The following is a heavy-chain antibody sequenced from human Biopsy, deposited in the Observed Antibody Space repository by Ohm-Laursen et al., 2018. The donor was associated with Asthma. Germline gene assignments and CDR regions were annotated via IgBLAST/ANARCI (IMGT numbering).Heavy chain of an antibody. CDR1: YGSITSGGYY. J-gene: IGHJ6*02. CDR2: IYYSGST. Sequence: TLSLTCTVSYGSITSGGYYWTWIRQHPGKGLEWIGFIYYSGSTYYNPSLKSRVSISIDTSKNQFSLKLSSVTAEDTAVYYCAESDYYGSGYYYGMDVWGQGTTVTVSS. V-gene: IGHV4-31*03. CDR3: AESDYYGSGYYYGMDV. D-gene: IGHD3-10*01.